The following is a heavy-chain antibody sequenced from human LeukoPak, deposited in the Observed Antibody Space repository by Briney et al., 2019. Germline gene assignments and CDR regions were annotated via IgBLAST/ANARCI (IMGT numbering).Heavy chain of an antibody. CDR3: ARGGAPTYYYDSSGYYFFDY. V-gene: IGHV1-2*02. J-gene: IGHJ4*02. D-gene: IGHD3-22*01. Sequence: ASVKVSCKASGYTFTGYYTHWVRQAPGQGLEWMGWINPNSGGTNYAQKFQGRVTMTRDTSISTAYMELSRLRSDDTAVYYCARGGAPTYYYDSSGYYFFDYWGQGTLVTVSS. CDR2: INPNSGGT. CDR1: GYTFTGYY.